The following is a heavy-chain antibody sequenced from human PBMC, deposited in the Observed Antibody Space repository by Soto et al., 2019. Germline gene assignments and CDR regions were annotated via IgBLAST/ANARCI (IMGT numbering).Heavy chain of an antibody. D-gene: IGHD2-2*01. Sequence: QVQLVQSGAEVKKPGASVKVSCKASGYTFSSYYMHWVRQAPGKGLEWMGMINPSGGSTTYAQKFQGRVTMTRDKATSIGYMELSSLKSEDTAVYYCARVGCSSTSCSYYYYAMDVWGQGTTVTVSS. CDR2: INPSGGST. CDR3: ARVGCSSTSCSYYYYAMDV. V-gene: IGHV1-46*01. J-gene: IGHJ6*02. CDR1: GYTFSSYY.